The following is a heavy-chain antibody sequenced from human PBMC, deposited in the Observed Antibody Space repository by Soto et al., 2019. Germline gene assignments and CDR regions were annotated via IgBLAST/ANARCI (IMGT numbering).Heavy chain of an antibody. V-gene: IGHV4-4*02. CDR2: IYHSGST. CDR1: GGSISSSNW. J-gene: IGHJ4*02. Sequence: QVQLQESGPGLVKPSGTLSLTCAVSGGSISSSNWWSWVRQPPGKGLEWIGEIYHSGSTNYNPSLKSRAPIALDKSRNAFALKLSSVTASDTAVYYCARAGVIEVAGLPDYWGVGTLFTVSS. CDR3: ARAGVIEVAGLPDY. D-gene: IGHD3-10*01.